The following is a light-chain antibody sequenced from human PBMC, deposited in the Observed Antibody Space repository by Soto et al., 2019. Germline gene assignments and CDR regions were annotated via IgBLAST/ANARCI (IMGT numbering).Light chain of an antibody. V-gene: IGKV1-39*01. Sequence: DIQLNQSPSSLSASVGDRITITCRASQSISTYLNWYQQKPGEAPTLLVYDSSTLQSGVPSRFSGSGFGAEFTLTVSSLRPEDFATYYCQQSYCNPSWTGGQGTKVDSK. J-gene: IGKJ1*01. CDR1: QSISTY. CDR2: DSS. CDR3: QQSYCNPSWT.